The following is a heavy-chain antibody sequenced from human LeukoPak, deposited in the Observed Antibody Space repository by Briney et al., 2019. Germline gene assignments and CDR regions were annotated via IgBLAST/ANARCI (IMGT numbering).Heavy chain of an antibody. V-gene: IGHV3-7*01. CDR1: GFTFSSYY. Sequence: PGGSLRLSCAASGFTFSSYYMNWVGHAPGKGLEWVAYIKQDGSEKYYVDSVKGRFTISRDNAKNSLYLQMNSLRAEDTAVYYCARESGYSYGGLFDYWGQGTLVTVSS. J-gene: IGHJ4*02. CDR3: ARESGYSYGGLFDY. CDR2: IKQDGSEK. D-gene: IGHD5-18*01.